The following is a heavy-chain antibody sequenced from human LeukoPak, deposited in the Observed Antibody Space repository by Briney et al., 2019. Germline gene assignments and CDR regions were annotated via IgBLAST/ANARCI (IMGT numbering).Heavy chain of an antibody. V-gene: IGHV3-53*01. CDR2: IYSGGTT. D-gene: IGHD1-26*01. CDR1: GCPVRSRY. J-gene: IGHJ4*03. CDR3: ASLEGGPTDGR. Sequence: GGSLRLSCEVSGCPVRSRYMTWVRQAPGKGLECVSVIYSGGTTYYIDSVKDRFTISRDNSKSTMYLEMNNLRVEDTAVYDCASLEGGPTDGRWGQGTLVTVSS.